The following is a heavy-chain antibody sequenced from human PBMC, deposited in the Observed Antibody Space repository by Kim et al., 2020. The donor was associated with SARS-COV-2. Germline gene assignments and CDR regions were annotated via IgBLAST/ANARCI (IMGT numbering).Heavy chain of an antibody. CDR1: GGSISSSSYY. CDR2: IYYSGST. V-gene: IGHV4-39*01. J-gene: IGHJ4*02. Sequence: SETLSLTCTVSGGSISSSSYYWGWIRQPPGKGLEWIGSIYYSGSTYYNPSLKSRVTISVDTSKNQFSLKLSSVTAADTAVYYCASFLPYSGLSYWGQGTLVTVSS. CDR3: ASFLPYSGLSY. D-gene: IGHD5-12*01.